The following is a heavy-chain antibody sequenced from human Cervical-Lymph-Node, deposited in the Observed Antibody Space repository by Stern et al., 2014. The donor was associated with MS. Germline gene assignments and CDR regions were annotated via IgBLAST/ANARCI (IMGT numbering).Heavy chain of an antibody. Sequence: VQLEESCPGLVKPSQTLSLTCTVSGGSISSGGYYWSWIRQHPGKGLEWIGYIYASGSTSYNPSLKRRVTISLDTSKSQFSLKLSSVTAADTAVYYCAKYRVFGGVIVVDYWGQGTLVTVSS. V-gene: IGHV4-31*03. J-gene: IGHJ4*02. CDR1: GGSISSGGYY. D-gene: IGHD3-16*02. CDR3: AKYRVFGGVIVVDY. CDR2: IYASGST.